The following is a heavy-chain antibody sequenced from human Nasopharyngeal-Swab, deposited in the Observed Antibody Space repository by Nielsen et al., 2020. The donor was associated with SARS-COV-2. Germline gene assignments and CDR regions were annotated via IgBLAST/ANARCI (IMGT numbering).Heavy chain of an antibody. CDR3: ARDGRVAAAGTSPFDY. CDR1: GFTFDDYG. Sequence: LKISCAASGFTFDDYGMSWVRQAPGKGLEWVSGINWNGGSTGYADSVKGRFAISRDNAKNSLYLQMNSLRAEDTALYYCARDGRVAAAGTSPFDYWGQGTLVTVSS. CDR2: INWNGGST. D-gene: IGHD6-13*01. J-gene: IGHJ4*02. V-gene: IGHV3-20*04.